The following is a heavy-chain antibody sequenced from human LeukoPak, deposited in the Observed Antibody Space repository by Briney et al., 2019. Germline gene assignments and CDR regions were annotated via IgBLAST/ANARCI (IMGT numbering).Heavy chain of an antibody. V-gene: IGHV3-53*01. D-gene: IGHD5-12*01. CDR3: VRGYSGYGQDY. J-gene: IGHJ4*02. CDR2: IYSGGTT. CDR1: GFTVSSNY. Sequence: GGSLRLSCAASGFTVSSNYMTWVRQTPGKGLDWVSVIYSGGTTYYADSVKGRFTVSRDNSKNTLYLQMNSLRAEDTAVYYCVRGYSGYGQDYWGQGTLVTVSS.